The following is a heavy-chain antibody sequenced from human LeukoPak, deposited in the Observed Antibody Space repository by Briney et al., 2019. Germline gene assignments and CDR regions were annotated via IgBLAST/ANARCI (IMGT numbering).Heavy chain of an antibody. CDR1: GFTFSNYA. V-gene: IGHV3-23*01. CDR3: AKDREWELKHVPFDY. J-gene: IGHJ4*02. CDR2: ISGSGGST. D-gene: IGHD1-26*01. Sequence: PGGSLRLSCAASGFTFSNYAMSWVRQVPGKGLEWVSTISGSGGSTYYADSVKGRFTISRDNSKNTLYLQMNSLRAEDTAVYYCAKDREWELKHVPFDYWGQGTLVTVSS.